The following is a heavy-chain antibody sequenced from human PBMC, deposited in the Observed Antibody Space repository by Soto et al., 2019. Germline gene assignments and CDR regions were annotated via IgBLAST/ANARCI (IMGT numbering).Heavy chain of an antibody. J-gene: IGHJ4*02. CDR1: GFTFSIYA. Sequence: PGGSLRLSCAASGFTFSIYAMSWVRQAPGKGLEWVSAISGSGGSTYYADSVKGRFTISRDNSKNTLYLQMNSLRAEDTAVYYCAKDRYQTYYYDSSGYDFDYWGQGT. D-gene: IGHD3-22*01. CDR3: AKDRYQTYYYDSSGYDFDY. CDR2: ISGSGGST. V-gene: IGHV3-23*01.